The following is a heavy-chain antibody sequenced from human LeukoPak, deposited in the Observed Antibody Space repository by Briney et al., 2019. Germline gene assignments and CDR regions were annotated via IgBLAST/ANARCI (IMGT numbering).Heavy chain of an antibody. V-gene: IGHV3-23*01. Sequence: GGSLRLSCAASGFTFSNYGMSWVRQAPGEGLEWVSAISGSGGDTHYADSVKGRFTISRDNSKNTLYLQMNGLRAEDTAVYYCARRPIAVAGPGYWGQGTLVSVSS. J-gene: IGHJ4*02. CDR2: ISGSGGDT. CDR1: GFTFSNYG. D-gene: IGHD6-19*01. CDR3: ARRPIAVAGPGY.